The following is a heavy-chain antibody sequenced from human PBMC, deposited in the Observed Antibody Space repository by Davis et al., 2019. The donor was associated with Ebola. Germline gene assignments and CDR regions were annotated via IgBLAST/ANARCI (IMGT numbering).Heavy chain of an antibody. D-gene: IGHD4-17*01. CDR3: ARLGYTVTKDD. CDR1: GGSVSNYY. Sequence: SETLSLTCTVSGGSVSNYYWSWIRQPPGKGLEWIGYIYYRGSTNYNPSLKSRVTILVDTSKNQFSLKLSSVTAADTAVYYCARLGYTVTKDDWGQGILVTVSS. CDR2: IYYRGST. J-gene: IGHJ4*02. V-gene: IGHV4-59*08.